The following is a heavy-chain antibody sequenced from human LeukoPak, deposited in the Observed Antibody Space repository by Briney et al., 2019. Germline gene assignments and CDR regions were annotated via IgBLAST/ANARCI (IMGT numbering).Heavy chain of an antibody. Sequence: GGSLRLSCAASGFTFGSYAMSWVRQAPGKGLEWVSAISASGISTYYADSVKGRFTISRDISENTLYLRMNSLRAEDTAVYYCAKGYYDSAEGHFDHWGQGTLVTVSS. J-gene: IGHJ4*02. V-gene: IGHV3-23*01. D-gene: IGHD3-22*01. CDR2: ISASGIST. CDR3: AKGYYDSAEGHFDH. CDR1: GFTFGSYA.